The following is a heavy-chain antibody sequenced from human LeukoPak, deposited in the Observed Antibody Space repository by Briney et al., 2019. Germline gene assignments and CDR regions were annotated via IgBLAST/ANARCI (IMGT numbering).Heavy chain of an antibody. D-gene: IGHD3-22*01. CDR2: ITSDGSST. J-gene: IGHJ5*02. V-gene: IGHV3-74*01. Sequence: GGSLRLSCAASGFTFSSYWMHWVRQAPGKGLVWVSGITSDGSSTSYADSVKGRFTISRDNAKNTLYLQMNSLRAEDTAVYYCAREYYYDSSGYFSSGFDPWGQGTLVTVSS. CDR1: GFTFSSYW. CDR3: AREYYYDSSGYFSSGFDP.